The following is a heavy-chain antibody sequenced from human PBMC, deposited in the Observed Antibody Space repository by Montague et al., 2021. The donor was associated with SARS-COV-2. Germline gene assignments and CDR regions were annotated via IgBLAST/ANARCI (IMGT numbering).Heavy chain of an antibody. CDR1: GGSISSYY. J-gene: IGHJ3*02. D-gene: IGHD1/OR15-1a*01. CDR2: IYYSGST. Sequence: ETLSLTCTVSGGSISSYYWSWIRQPPGKGLEWIGYIYYSGSTNYNPSLKSRVTISVDTSKNHFSLRLSSVTAADSAVFYCARWGLNNAFDIWGLGTMITISS. V-gene: IGHV4-59*08. CDR3: ARWGLNNAFDI.